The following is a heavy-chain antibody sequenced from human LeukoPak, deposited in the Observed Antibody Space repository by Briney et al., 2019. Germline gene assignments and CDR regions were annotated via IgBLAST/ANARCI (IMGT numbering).Heavy chain of an antibody. CDR3: ARYPLGIVVLPAAIVEYSYDYWFDP. Sequence: ASVKVSCKASGYTFTSYGISWVRQAPGQGLEWVGWISAYNGNTNYAQKLQGRVTMTTDTSTSTAYMELRSLRSDDTAVYYCARYPLGIVVLPAAIVEYSYDYWFDPWGQRTLVTVSS. J-gene: IGHJ5*02. CDR1: GYTFTSYG. V-gene: IGHV1-18*01. D-gene: IGHD2-2*01. CDR2: ISAYNGNT.